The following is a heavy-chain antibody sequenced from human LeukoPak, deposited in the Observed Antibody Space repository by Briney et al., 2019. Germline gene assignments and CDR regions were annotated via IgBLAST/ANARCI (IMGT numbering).Heavy chain of an antibody. J-gene: IGHJ4*02. D-gene: IGHD2-15*01. CDR3: ARVAVAASFDY. V-gene: IGHV1-2*02. CDR2: INPNSGGT. Sequence: ASVKVSCKASGYTFTSYDINWVRQATGQGLEWMGWINPNSGGTNYAQKFQGRVTMTRDTSISTAYMELSRLRSDDTAVYYCARVAVAASFDYWGQGTLVTVSS. CDR1: GYTFTSYD.